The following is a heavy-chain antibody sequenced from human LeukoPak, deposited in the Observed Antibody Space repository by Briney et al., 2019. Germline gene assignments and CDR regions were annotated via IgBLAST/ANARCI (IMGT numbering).Heavy chain of an antibody. J-gene: IGHJ6*04. CDR3: AELGITMIGGV. CDR2: ISSSGSTI. V-gene: IGHV3-48*03. D-gene: IGHD3-10*02. Sequence: GGSLRLSCAASGFTFSSYEMNWVRQAPGKGLEWVSYISSSGSTIYYADSVKGRFTISRDNTMNSLYLQMNSLRAEDTAVYYCAELGITMIGGVWGKGTTVTISS. CDR1: GFTFSSYE.